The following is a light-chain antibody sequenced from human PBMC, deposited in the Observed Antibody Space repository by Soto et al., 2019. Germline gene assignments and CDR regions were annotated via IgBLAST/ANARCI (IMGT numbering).Light chain of an antibody. Sequence: QSALTQPASVSGSPGQSITISCTGSSSDVGGHNHVSWYQQHPGKAPKLIIYEVGNRPSGVSYRFSGSKSGNTASLTISGLQAEDEAEYYCSSYTNINTRACVFGTGTKLT. V-gene: IGLV2-14*01. CDR3: SSYTNINTRACV. CDR2: EVG. CDR1: SSDVGGHNH. J-gene: IGLJ1*01.